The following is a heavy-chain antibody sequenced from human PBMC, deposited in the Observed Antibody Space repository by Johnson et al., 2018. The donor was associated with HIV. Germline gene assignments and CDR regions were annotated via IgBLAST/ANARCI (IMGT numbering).Heavy chain of an antibody. CDR1: GFIFNDYW. D-gene: IGHD1-7*01. Sequence: QVQLVESGGGVVQPGRSLRLSCAASGFIFNDYWMSWVRQSPGKGLEWVAFIPNDGSNEYYADSVKGRFTISRDNSENTLYLQMNSLRVEDTAVYYCARDRDRLNWNYGALDIWGQGTMVTVS. CDR2: IPNDGSNE. CDR3: ARDRDRLNWNYGALDI. V-gene: IGHV3-30*03. J-gene: IGHJ3*02.